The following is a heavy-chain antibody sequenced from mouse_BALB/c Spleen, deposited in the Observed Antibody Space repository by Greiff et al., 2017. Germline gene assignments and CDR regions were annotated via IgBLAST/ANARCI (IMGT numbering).Heavy chain of an antibody. CDR2: IRSKSNNYAT. CDR3: VRHWGLPYAMDY. J-gene: IGHJ4*01. V-gene: IGHV10-1*02. Sequence: EVKLVESGGGLVQPKGSLKLSCAASGFTFNTYAMNWVRQAPGKGLEWVARIRSKSNNYATYYADSVKDRFTISRDDSQSMLYLQMNNLKTEDTAMYYCVRHWGLPYAMDYWGQGTSVTVSS. D-gene: IGHD2-4*01. CDR1: GFTFNTYA.